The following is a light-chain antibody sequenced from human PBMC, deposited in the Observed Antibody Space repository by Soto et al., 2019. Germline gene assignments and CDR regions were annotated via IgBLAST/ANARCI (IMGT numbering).Light chain of an antibody. J-gene: IGLJ3*02. CDR3: TSYVGNNIWV. Sequence: QSALTQPPSASGSPGQSVTISCTGTSSDVGAYNYVSWYQQYPGKAPKLMIYEVTKRPSGVPDRFSGSKSGNTASLTVSGLRLRMRLINCTSYVGNNIWVFGGGTKVTVL. CDR1: SSDVGAYNY. V-gene: IGLV2-8*01. CDR2: EVT.